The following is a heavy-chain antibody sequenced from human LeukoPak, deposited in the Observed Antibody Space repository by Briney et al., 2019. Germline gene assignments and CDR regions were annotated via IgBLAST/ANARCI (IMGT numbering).Heavy chain of an antibody. CDR3: ARDLGWSSSH. CDR1: GYTFTGQY. Sequence: GASVKVSCKASGYTFTGQYMHWVRLASGQGLEWMGWINPTGGTTYSQKFQDRVTITRDTSINTAYMELSGLRSDDTAVYYCARDLGWSSSHWGQGTLVTVSS. V-gene: IGHV1-2*02. D-gene: IGHD6-6*01. J-gene: IGHJ4*02. CDR2: INPTGGT.